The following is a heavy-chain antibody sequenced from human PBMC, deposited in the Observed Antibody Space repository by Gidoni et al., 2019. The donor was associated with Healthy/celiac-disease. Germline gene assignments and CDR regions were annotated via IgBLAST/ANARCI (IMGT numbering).Heavy chain of an antibody. Sequence: EVQLLESGGGLVQPGGSLRLSCAASGFTFSSYAMSWVRQAPGKGLEWVSAISGSGGSTYYADSVKGRFTISRDNSKNTLYLQMNSLRAEDTAVYYCAKSPEFGPIRGVIKYFDYWGQGTLVTVSS. CDR2: ISGSGGST. D-gene: IGHD3-10*01. CDR3: AKSPEFGPIRGVIKYFDY. CDR1: GFTFSSYA. V-gene: IGHV3-23*01. J-gene: IGHJ4*02.